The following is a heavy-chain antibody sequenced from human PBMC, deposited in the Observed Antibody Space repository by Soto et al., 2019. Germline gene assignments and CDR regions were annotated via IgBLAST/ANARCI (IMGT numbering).Heavy chain of an antibody. J-gene: IGHJ4*02. Sequence: EVQLVESGGGLVQPGGSLRLSCAASGFTSSSYWMSWVRQAPGKGLEWVANIKPDGSEKYYVDSVRGRFTISRDNVENSLNLQMNSLRAEDAALYYCARDEARPLGYWGQGTLVTVSS. D-gene: IGHD6-6*01. CDR1: GFTSSSYW. CDR3: ARDEARPLGY. V-gene: IGHV3-7*01. CDR2: IKPDGSEK.